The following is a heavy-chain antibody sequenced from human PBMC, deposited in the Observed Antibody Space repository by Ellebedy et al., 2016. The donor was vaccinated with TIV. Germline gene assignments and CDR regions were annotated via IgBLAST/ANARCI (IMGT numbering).Heavy chain of an antibody. D-gene: IGHD6-19*01. CDR2: IYYNGRA. CDR1: SDSFTTDF. Sequence: MPSETLSLTCTVSSDSFTTDFWNWIRQTPGMGLEWIGYIYYNGRASYNPSLKSRATMSIDTSKNQVSLNLRSVTAADTAVYYCARASYSIGYYGIDYWGPGNLVTVSS. V-gene: IGHV4-59*01. CDR3: ARASYSIGYYGIDY. J-gene: IGHJ4*02.